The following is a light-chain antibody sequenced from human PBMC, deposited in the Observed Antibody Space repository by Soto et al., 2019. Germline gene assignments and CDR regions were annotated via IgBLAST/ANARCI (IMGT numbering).Light chain of an antibody. J-gene: IGKJ1*01. CDR3: QHYFRYPWT. CDR2: DAS. Sequence: DIQVTQSPSSLSASVGDRVNITCRASQSISTWLAWYQQQPGRAPRLLIYDASTLQSGVPSTFSGSGSGTEFTLTISSLQPDDFSSYYCQHYFRYPWTFGPGTKV. V-gene: IGKV1-5*01. CDR1: QSISTW.